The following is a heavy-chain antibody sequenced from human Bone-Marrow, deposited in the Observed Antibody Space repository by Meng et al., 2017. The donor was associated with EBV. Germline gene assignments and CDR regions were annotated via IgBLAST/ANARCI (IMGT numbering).Heavy chain of an antibody. CDR1: GGTFNSDA. CDR2: LIPMLGAP. Sequence: QGQLVRSGAEVKKPGSSVKVSCKTSGGTFNSDAISWVRQAPGQGLEWMGGLIPMLGAPNLAQKFQDRVTIIADKSTSTHYMELSSLRSDDTAVYYCASESGRGYTSDYWGRGTLVTVSS. D-gene: IGHD3-10*01. V-gene: IGHV1-69*06. J-gene: IGHJ4*02. CDR3: ASESGRGYTSDY.